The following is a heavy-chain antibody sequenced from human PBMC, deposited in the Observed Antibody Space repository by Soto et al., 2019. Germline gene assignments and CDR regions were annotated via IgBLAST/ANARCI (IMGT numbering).Heavy chain of an antibody. D-gene: IGHD3-22*01. Sequence: ASVKVSCKASGYSLDRYGISWVRQAPGQRPEWMGWISADNGDTRLSQNVQGRLTLTTDTSTNTAYMDLRSLSSDDTAVYYCARDRSYYYETSGYPFDYWGQGTQVT. J-gene: IGHJ4*02. CDR3: ARDRSYYYETSGYPFDY. CDR1: GYSLDRYG. CDR2: ISADNGDT. V-gene: IGHV1-18*01.